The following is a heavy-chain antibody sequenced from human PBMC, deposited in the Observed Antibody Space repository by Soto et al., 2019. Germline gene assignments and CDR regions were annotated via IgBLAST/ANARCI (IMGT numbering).Heavy chain of an antibody. CDR3: ARGRPVGATRSSDAFDI. CDR1: GYTFTSYY. CDR2: INPSGGST. J-gene: IGHJ3*02. V-gene: IGHV1-46*01. Sequence: VASVKVSCKASGYTFTSYYMHWVRQAPGQGLEWMGIINPSGGSTSYAQKFQGRVTMTRDTSTSTVYMELSSLRSEDTAVYYCARGRPVGATRSSDAFDIWGQGTMVTVSS. D-gene: IGHD1-26*01.